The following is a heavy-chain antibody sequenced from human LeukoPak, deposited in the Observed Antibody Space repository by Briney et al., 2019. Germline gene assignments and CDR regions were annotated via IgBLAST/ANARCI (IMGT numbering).Heavy chain of an antibody. CDR1: GFTFDDYG. D-gene: IGHD3-9*01. CDR2: INWNGANT. V-gene: IGHV3-20*04. CDR3: ARGFDGNFDY. J-gene: IGHJ4*02. Sequence: GGSLRLSCASSGFTFDDYGMSWVRQAAGKGLEWVSGINWNGANTDYADSVKGRFTISRDNANNSLYLQMNSLRAEDTALYYCARGFDGNFDYWGQGTLVTVSP.